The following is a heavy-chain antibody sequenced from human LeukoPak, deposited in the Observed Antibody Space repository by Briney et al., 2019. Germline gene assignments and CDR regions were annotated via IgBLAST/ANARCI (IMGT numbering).Heavy chain of an antibody. D-gene: IGHD6-19*01. CDR1: GGSISSYY. V-gene: IGHV4-4*07. CDR2: IYTTGTT. CDR3: ARGAVAGVGLNYFDY. J-gene: IGHJ4*02. Sequence: PSETLSLTCAVSGGSISSYYWSWVRQPAGKGLEWIGRIYTTGTTNYNPSLKSRVTISVDKSKNQFSLKLSSVTAADTAVYYCARGAVAGVGLNYFDYWGQGTLVTVSS.